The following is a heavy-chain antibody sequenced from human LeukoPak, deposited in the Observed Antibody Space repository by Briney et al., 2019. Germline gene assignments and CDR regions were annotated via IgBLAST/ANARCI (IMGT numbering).Heavy chain of an antibody. CDR3: ARRPYYDEG. D-gene: IGHD3-22*01. V-gene: IGHV3-21*01. CDR1: GFSFSTYS. J-gene: IGHJ4*02. Sequence: GGSLRLSCAASGFSFSTYSMTWVRQAPGKGLEWISCISGSSEYIYYADSLKGRFTISRDNAKNSLYLQMNSLRAEDTAVYYCARRPYYDEGWGQGTLVTVSS. CDR2: ISGSSEYI.